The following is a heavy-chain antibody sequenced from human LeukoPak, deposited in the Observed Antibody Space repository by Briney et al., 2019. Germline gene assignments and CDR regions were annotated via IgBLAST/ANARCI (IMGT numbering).Heavy chain of an antibody. CDR3: ARAVYGFDAFDI. Sequence: GSLRLSCAASGFPFSSYAMSWVRLAPGKGLEWVSALSGSGDSTYYADSVKGRFTISRDNSKNTLFLQMNSLRAEDTAVYYCARAVYGFDAFDIWGQGTMVTVSS. CDR2: LSGSGDST. D-gene: IGHD4-17*01. CDR1: GFPFSSYA. J-gene: IGHJ3*02. V-gene: IGHV3-23*01.